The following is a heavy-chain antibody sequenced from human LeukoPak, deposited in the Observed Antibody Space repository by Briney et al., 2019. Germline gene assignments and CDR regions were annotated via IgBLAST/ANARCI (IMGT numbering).Heavy chain of an antibody. CDR2: VSSSGRNT. D-gene: IGHD2-21*02. V-gene: IGHV3-23*01. Sequence: GGSLILSCAASGFTLSSYAMSWVRQAPGKGLEWVSSVSSSGRNTYYADSVKGRFTISRDNSENTVYLQMSSLRAEDTAVYYCAKRDRPCSGDCSAPYYFDYWGPGTLVTVSS. CDR1: GFTLSSYA. CDR3: AKRDRPCSGDCSAPYYFDY. J-gene: IGHJ4*02.